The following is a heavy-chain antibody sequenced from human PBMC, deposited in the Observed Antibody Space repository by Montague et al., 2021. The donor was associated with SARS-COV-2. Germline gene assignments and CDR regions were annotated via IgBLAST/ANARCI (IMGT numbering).Heavy chain of an antibody. V-gene: IGHV2-70*11. Sequence: PALVKPTQTLTLTCTFSGFSLKTNGMCVSWIRQSPGKALEWLARIDWDGERSYNSRLETRLTISNDTSKNQVFLTVAHMNPVDTATYYCARTTGRYYGSRNYYSDFWGQGAPVTVSS. J-gene: IGHJ4*02. CDR3: ARTTGRYYGSRNYYSDF. CDR2: IDWDGER. D-gene: IGHD3-10*01. CDR1: GFSLKTNGMC.